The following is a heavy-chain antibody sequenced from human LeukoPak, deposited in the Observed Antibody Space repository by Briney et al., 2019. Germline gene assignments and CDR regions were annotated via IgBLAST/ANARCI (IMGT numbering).Heavy chain of an antibody. D-gene: IGHD5-18*01. CDR2: IYTRGTT. V-gene: IGHV4-4*07. CDR3: ARETAMVNRFDY. Sequence: SETLSLTCTVSGGSISSYYWSWIRQPAGKGPAWIGRIYTRGTTNYNPSLKSRVTMSVDTSKNQFSLKLSSVTAADTAVYYCARETAMVNRFDYWGQGTLVTVSS. J-gene: IGHJ4*02. CDR1: GGSISSYY.